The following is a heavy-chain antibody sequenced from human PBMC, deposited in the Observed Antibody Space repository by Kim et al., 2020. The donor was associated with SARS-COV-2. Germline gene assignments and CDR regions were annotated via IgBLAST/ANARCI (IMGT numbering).Heavy chain of an antibody. Sequence: VKGRFTISRDNSKNTLYLQMNSLRAEDTAVYYCAKDRNPFRGGKTPYFDYWGQGTLVTVSS. J-gene: IGHJ4*02. D-gene: IGHD3-10*01. CDR3: AKDRNPFRGGKTPYFDY. V-gene: IGHV3-30*02.